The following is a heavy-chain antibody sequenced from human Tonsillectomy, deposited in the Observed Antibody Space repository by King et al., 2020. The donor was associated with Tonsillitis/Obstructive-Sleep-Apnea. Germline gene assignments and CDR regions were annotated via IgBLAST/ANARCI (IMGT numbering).Heavy chain of an antibody. CDR1: GYTFTSYV. J-gene: IGHJ6*03. CDR2: ISAYKGNT. CDR3: ARVRDGYSQDQSYYYMDV. Sequence: QLVQSGAEVRKPGASVKVSCKASGYTFTSYVINWVRQAPGQGLEWMGWISAYKGNTNYAQKLQGRVTMTTDTSTSTAYMELRSLRSDDTAVYFCARVRDGYSQDQSYYYMDVWGEGTTVTVSS. V-gene: IGHV1-18*01. D-gene: IGHD5-24*01.